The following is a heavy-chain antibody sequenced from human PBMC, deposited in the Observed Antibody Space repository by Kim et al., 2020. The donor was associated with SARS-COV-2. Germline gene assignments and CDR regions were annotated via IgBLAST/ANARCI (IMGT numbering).Heavy chain of an antibody. V-gene: IGHV4-4*02. CDR1: GGSISSSNW. CDR2: IYHSGST. Sequence: SETLSLTCAVSGGSISSSNWWSWVRQPPGKGLEWIGEIYHSGSTNYNPSLKSRVTISVDKSKNQFSLKLSSVTAADTAVYYCVVGTGTTWAPGRWFDPWGQGTLVTVSS. CDR3: VVGTGTTWAPGRWFDP. D-gene: IGHD1-7*01. J-gene: IGHJ5*02.